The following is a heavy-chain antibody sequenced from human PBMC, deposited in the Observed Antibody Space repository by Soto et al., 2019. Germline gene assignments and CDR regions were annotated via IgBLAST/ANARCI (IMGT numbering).Heavy chain of an antibody. CDR1: GYSFSSYW. V-gene: IGHV5-10-1*01. CDR2: IDPSDSYT. Sequence: PGASLKITSKGSGYSFSSYWISWVRQIPGKGPEWMGRIDPSDSYTNYSPSFQGYVTISADNSISTAYLQWSSLKASDTAMYYCARLRSVEGYYYDCTDDWARGTSVPGS. CDR3: ARLRSVEGYYYDCTDD. J-gene: IGHJ6*02.